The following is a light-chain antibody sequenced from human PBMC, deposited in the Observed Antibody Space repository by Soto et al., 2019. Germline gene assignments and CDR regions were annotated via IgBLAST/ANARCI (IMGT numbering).Light chain of an antibody. V-gene: IGKV1-27*01. CDR1: QGISNY. CDR2: GAS. Sequence: DIQMTQSPSSLSAAVGDRVTITCRATQGISNYLAWYQQRPGKVPKILIYGASTLQSGVPSRFSGSGSGTDFTLTISSLQPEDVATYYCQKYDNAPCTFGQGTKVEIK. J-gene: IGKJ1*01. CDR3: QKYDNAPCT.